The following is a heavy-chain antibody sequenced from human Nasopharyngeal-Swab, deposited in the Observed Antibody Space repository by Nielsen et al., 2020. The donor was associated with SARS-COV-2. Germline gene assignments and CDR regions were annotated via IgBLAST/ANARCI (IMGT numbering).Heavy chain of an antibody. CDR2: IYPGDSDT. V-gene: IGHV5-51*01. Sequence: GESLKISCQGSGYSFANYWLGWVRQMPGKGLECMGIIYPGDSDTRYSPSFHGQVTISADRSTSTTYLHLSSLKASDTAMYYCAKSSGSGYDANSFDFWGQGTLVTVSS. J-gene: IGHJ4*02. D-gene: IGHD5-12*01. CDR1: GYSFANYW. CDR3: AKSSGSGYDANSFDF.